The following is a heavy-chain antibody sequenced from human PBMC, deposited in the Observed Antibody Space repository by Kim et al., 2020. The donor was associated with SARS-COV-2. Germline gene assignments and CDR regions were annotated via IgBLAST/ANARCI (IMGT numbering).Heavy chain of an antibody. V-gene: IGHV3-15*01. CDR2: IHSKSDGGTT. Sequence: GGSLRLSCAVSGFTFSKAWMSWVRQAPGKRLEWVGRIHSKSDGGTTDYAAPVKGRFTISRDDSKNMLYLQMNSLKTEDTAVYYCTTDLWFGELLGDYWG. CDR3: TTDLWFGELLGDY. J-gene: IGHJ4*01. D-gene: IGHD3-10*01. CDR1: GFTFSKAW.